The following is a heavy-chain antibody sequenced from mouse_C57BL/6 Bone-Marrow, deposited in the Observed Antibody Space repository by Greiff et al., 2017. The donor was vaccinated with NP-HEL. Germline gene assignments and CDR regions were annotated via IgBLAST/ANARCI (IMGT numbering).Heavy chain of an antibody. V-gene: IGHV1-82*01. J-gene: IGHJ1*03. D-gene: IGHD1-1*01. CDR3: APITTVVANWYFDV. CDR2: IYPGDGDT. Sequence: QVQLKQSGPELVKPGASVKISCKASGYAFSSSWMNWVKQRPGKGLEWIGRIYPGDGDTNYNGKFKGKATLTADKSSSTAYMQLSSLTSEDSAVYFCAPITTVVANWYFDVWGTGTTVTVSS. CDR1: GYAFSSSW.